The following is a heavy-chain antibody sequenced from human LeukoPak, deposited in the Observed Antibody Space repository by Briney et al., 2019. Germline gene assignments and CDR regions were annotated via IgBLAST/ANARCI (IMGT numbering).Heavy chain of an antibody. CDR3: ARIGPYCGGDCYSRGFDY. V-gene: IGHV5-51*01. J-gene: IGHJ4*02. CDR1: GYSFTTYW. Sequence: GESLKISCKGSGYSFTTYWIGWVRQMPGKGLEWMGIIYPGDSDTRYSPSFQGQVTISADKSISTAYLQWSSLKPSDTAMYYCARIGPYCGGDCYSRGFDYWGQGTLVTVSS. D-gene: IGHD2-21*02. CDR2: IYPGDSDT.